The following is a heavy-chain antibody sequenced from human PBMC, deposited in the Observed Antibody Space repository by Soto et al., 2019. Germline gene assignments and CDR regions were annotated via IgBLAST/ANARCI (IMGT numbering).Heavy chain of an antibody. CDR3: ARDPIAAADYYYYGMDV. CDR2: IIPIFGTA. Sequence: SVKVSCKASGGTFSSYAISWVRQAPGQGIEWMGGIIPIFGTANYAQKFQGRVTITADKSTSTAYMELSSLRSEDTAVYYCARDPIAAADYYYYGMDVWGQGTTVTVSS. J-gene: IGHJ6*02. CDR1: GGTFSSYA. V-gene: IGHV1-69*06. D-gene: IGHD6-13*01.